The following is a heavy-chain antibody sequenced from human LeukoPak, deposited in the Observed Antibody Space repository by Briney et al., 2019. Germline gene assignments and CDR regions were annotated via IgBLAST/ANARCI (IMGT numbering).Heavy chain of an antibody. J-gene: IGHJ4*02. V-gene: IGHV1-69*05. D-gene: IGHD1-7*01. CDR2: IIPIFGTA. CDR1: GGTFSSYA. Sequence: SVKVSCKASGGTFSSYAISWVRQAPGQGLEWMGGIIPIFGTANYAQKFQGRVTITTDESTSTAYMELSSLRSEDTAVYYCGGGNSNYGLDYWGQGTLVTVSS. CDR3: GGGNSNYGLDY.